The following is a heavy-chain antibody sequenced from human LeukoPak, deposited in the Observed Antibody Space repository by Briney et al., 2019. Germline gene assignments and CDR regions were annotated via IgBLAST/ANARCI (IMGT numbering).Heavy chain of an antibody. CDR2: LTGSGAGSGGST. V-gene: IGHV3-23*01. CDR1: AFTFSKFA. Sequence: GGSLRLSCAASAFTFSKFAMSWVRQAPGKGLEWVSTLTGSGAGSGGSTYFADSVKGRFTISRDDAKYSVHLQMNSLRVEDTAIYYCARDPRYNYDYGSPDFWGQGTLVTVSS. CDR3: ARDPRYNYDYGSPDF. D-gene: IGHD5-18*01. J-gene: IGHJ4*02.